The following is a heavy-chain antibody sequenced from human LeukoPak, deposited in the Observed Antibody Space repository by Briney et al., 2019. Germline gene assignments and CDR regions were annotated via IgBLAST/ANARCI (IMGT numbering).Heavy chain of an antibody. CDR3: AKGPYSSSWYDY. CDR2: ISYDGSNK. J-gene: IGHJ4*02. CDR1: GFTFISYG. D-gene: IGHD6-13*01. V-gene: IGHV3-30*18. Sequence: PGGSLRLSCAASGFTFISYGWNWFRQAPGKGLEGVAVISYDGSNKYYADSVKGRFTISRDNSKNTLYLQMNSLRAEDTAVYYCAKGPYSSSWYDYWGQGTLVTVSS.